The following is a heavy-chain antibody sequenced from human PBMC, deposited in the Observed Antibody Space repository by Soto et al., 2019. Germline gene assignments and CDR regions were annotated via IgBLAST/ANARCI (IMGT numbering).Heavy chain of an antibody. CDR1: GGTFSSYA. Sequence: SVKVSCKASGGTFSSYAISWVRQAPGQGLEWMGGIIPIFGTANYAQKFQGRVTITADESTSTAYMELSSLRSEDTAVYYCARKGLGTRGWFDPWGQGTLVTVSA. D-gene: IGHD1-1*01. CDR3: ARKGLGTRGWFDP. V-gene: IGHV1-69*13. J-gene: IGHJ5*02. CDR2: IIPIFGTA.